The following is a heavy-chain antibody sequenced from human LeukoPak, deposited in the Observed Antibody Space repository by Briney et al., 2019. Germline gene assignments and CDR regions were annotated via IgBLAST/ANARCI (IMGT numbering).Heavy chain of an antibody. CDR3: ARDPTPPPLYGSLDF. CDR2: INGDGGST. V-gene: IGHV3-43*02. Sequence: GGSLRLSCAASGFSFDDYAMHWVRQAPGKGLEWVSLINGDGGSTYYAHSVEGRFTISRDNSKYSLYLQMNSLRTEDSAFYYCARDPTPPPLYGSLDFWGQGTLDTVSS. J-gene: IGHJ4*02. D-gene: IGHD5-24*01. CDR1: GFSFDDYA.